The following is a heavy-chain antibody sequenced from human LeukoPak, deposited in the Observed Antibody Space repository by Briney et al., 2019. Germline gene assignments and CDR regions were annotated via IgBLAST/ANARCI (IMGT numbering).Heavy chain of an antibody. CDR3: ARVYSYDAFDI. V-gene: IGHV1-69*05. J-gene: IGHJ3*02. CDR1: GGTFSSYA. Sequence: SVKVSCKASGGTFSSYAISWVRQAPGQGLEWMGGIIPIFGTANYAQKLQGRVTMTTDTSTSTAYMELRSLRSDDTAVYYCARVYSYDAFDIWGQGTMVTVSS. D-gene: IGHD5-18*01. CDR2: IIPIFGTA.